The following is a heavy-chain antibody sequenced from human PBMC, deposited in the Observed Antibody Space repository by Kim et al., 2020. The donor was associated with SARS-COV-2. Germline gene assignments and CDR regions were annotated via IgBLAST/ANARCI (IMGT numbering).Heavy chain of an antibody. V-gene: IGHV1-2*02. D-gene: IGHD3-10*01. J-gene: IGHJ4*02. CDR3: ARDPGYASGSFDF. Sequence: YARNFTGRITMTRDTSISTAYLELSRLRADEAAVYYCARDPGYASGSFDFWGQGTLVTVSS.